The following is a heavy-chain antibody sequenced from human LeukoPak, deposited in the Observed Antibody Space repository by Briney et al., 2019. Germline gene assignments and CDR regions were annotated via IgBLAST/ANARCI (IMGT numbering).Heavy chain of an antibody. V-gene: IGHV3-53*01. CDR3: ARVPIASSSGDYRYGMDV. J-gene: IGHJ6*02. D-gene: IGHD6-6*01. CDR1: GFTVSSNY. CDR2: IYSGGST. Sequence: GGSLRLSCAASGFTVSSNYMSWVRQAPGKGLEWVSIIYSGGSTHYADSVKGRFTISRDDSKNTLYLQMNSLRAEDTAVYYCARVPIASSSGDYRYGMDVWGQGATVTVSS.